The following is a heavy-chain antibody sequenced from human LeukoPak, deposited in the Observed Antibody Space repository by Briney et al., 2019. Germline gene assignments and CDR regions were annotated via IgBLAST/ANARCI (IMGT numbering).Heavy chain of an antibody. V-gene: IGHV4-34*01. CDR2: INHSGST. CDR3: ARDVRSSSWYGYYYYYYMDV. D-gene: IGHD6-13*01. Sequence: SETLSLTCAVYGGSFSGYYRSWLRQPPGKGLEWIGEINHSGSTNYNPSLKSRVTISVDTSKNQFSLKLSSLTAADTAVYYCARDVRSSSWYGYYYYYYMDVWGKGTTVTVSS. CDR1: GGSFSGYY. J-gene: IGHJ6*03.